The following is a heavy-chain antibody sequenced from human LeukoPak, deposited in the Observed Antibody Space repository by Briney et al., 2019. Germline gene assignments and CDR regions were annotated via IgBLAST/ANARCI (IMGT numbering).Heavy chain of an antibody. J-gene: IGHJ6*02. CDR2: ISGSGGST. CDR3: AKHSSSPYYYYGMDV. V-gene: IGHV3-23*01. D-gene: IGHD6-6*01. CDR1: GFTFSSYS. Sequence: PGGSLRLSCAASGFTFSSYSMNWVRQAPGKGLEWVSAISGSGGSTYYADSVKGRFTISRDNSKNTLYLQMNSLRAEDTAVYYCAKHSSSPYYYYGMDVWGQGTTVTVSS.